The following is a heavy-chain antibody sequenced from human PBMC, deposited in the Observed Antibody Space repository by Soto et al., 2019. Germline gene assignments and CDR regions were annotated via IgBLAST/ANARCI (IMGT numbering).Heavy chain of an antibody. D-gene: IGHD3-9*01. Sequence: EVQLLESGGGLVQPGGSLRLSCAASGFTFSSYAMSWVRQAPGKGLEWVSAISGSGGSTYYADSVKGRFTISRDNSKNTLYLQMNSLRAEDTAVYYCAKTSPVLRYFDTRGRHWYYMDVWGKGTTVTVSS. CDR2: ISGSGGST. CDR3: AKTSPVLRYFDTRGRHWYYMDV. V-gene: IGHV3-23*01. CDR1: GFTFSSYA. J-gene: IGHJ6*03.